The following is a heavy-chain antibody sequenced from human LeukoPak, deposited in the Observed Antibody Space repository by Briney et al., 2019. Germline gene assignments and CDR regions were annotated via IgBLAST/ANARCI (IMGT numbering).Heavy chain of an antibody. D-gene: IGHD2-2*01. V-gene: IGHV3-30*02. CDR1: GFTFSSYG. Sequence: GGSLRLSCAASGFTFSSYGMHWVRQAPGKGLEWVAFIRYDGSNKYYADSVKGRFTISRDNSKNTLYLQMNSLRAEDTAVYYCAKDGGGYFSSTSCYGRGYFDYWGQGTLVTVSS. J-gene: IGHJ4*02. CDR3: AKDGGGYFSSTSCYGRGYFDY. CDR2: IRYDGSNK.